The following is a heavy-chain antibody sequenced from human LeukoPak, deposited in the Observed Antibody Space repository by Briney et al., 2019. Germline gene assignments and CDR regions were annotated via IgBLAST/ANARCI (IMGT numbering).Heavy chain of an antibody. Sequence: SETLSLTCSVSGGYISSYSWSWIRQPPGKGLEWIGYIYYTGSANYNPSLGSRVTISIDTSKKQLSLKLRSVTAADTAVYYCARDRRESSKPNDAFDIWGQGTMVTVSS. D-gene: IGHD4-11*01. CDR1: GGYISSYS. CDR3: ARDRRESSKPNDAFDI. V-gene: IGHV4-59*01. J-gene: IGHJ3*02. CDR2: IYYTGSA.